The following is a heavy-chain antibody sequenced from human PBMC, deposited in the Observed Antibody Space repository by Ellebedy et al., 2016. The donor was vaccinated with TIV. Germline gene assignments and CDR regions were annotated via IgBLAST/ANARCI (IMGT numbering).Heavy chain of an antibody. V-gene: IGHV3-30*15. CDR1: GFTFSNSA. CDR3: ARSGARAVTPDY. D-gene: IGHD2-21*02. CDR2: MSHDESNE. J-gene: IGHJ4*02. Sequence: GESLKISCAASGFTFSNSAMHWVRQAPGKGLEWVAVMSHDESNEYYADSVKGRFTISRDNSKNTLYLEMRSLRTEDTAVYYCARSGARAVTPDYWGQGTLVTVSP.